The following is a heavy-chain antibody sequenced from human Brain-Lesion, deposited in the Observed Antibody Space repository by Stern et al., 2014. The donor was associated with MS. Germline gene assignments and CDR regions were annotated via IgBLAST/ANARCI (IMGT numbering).Heavy chain of an antibody. J-gene: IGHJ3*02. Sequence: QVQLVQSGAEVKKPGASVKVSCTVSGYTLTELSMHWVRQAPGKGLEWLGGFDPEDGESNYEQKFQGRVTMTEDTSTDTAYMELSSLRSEDTAIYYCATDLQQPLVDTFDIWGQGTMVTVSS. CDR3: ATDLQQPLVDTFDI. CDR1: GYTLTELS. CDR2: FDPEDGES. D-gene: IGHD6-13*01. V-gene: IGHV1-24*01.